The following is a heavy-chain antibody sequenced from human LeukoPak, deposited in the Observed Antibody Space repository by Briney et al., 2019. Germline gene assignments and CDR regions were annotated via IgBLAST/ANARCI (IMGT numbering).Heavy chain of an antibody. D-gene: IGHD4-11*01. CDR1: GYTFTSYG. Sequence: ASVKVSCKASGYTFTSYGFSWVRQAPGQGLEWMGWISAYNGNTNYAQKLQGRVTMTTDTSTSTAYMELRSLRSDDTAVYYCARDIPTVTPLDYWGQGTLVTVSS. J-gene: IGHJ4*02. CDR2: ISAYNGNT. V-gene: IGHV1-18*01. CDR3: ARDIPTVTPLDY.